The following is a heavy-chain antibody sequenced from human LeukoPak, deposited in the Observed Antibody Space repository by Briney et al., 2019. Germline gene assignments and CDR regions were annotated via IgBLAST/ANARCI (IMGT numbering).Heavy chain of an antibody. CDR3: ARDYGGNSDLHDAFDI. J-gene: IGHJ3*02. CDR1: GGSFSGYY. V-gene: IGHV4-34*01. D-gene: IGHD4-23*01. CDR2: INHSGST. Sequence: SETLSLTCAVYGGSFSGYYWSWIRQPPGKGLEWIGEINHSGSTNYNPSLKSRVTISVDTSKNQFSLKLSSVTAADTAVYYCARDYGGNSDLHDAFDIWGQGTMVTVSS.